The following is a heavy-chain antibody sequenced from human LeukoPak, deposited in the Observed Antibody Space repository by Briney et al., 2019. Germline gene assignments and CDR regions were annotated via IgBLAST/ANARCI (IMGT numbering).Heavy chain of an antibody. J-gene: IGHJ6*02. V-gene: IGHV3-15*01. CDR3: TTPAFLGKSPYGLDV. CDR2: IKTITDDGTT. D-gene: IGHD3-3*01. CDR1: GFTLSNAW. Sequence: GGSLRLSCVASGFTLSNAWMSWVRQAPGKGLEWVGRIKTITDDGTTDYAAPVTGRFTISRDDSKNMLFLQMNTLKTEDTAVYYCTTPAFLGKSPYGLDVWGQGTTVTVPS.